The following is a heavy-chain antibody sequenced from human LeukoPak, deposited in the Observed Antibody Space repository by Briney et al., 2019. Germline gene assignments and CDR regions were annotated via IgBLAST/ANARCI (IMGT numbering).Heavy chain of an antibody. D-gene: IGHD2-15*01. V-gene: IGHV3-23*05. J-gene: IGHJ4*02. CDR1: GIIISDYG. CDR2: ITMNSVT. Sequence: PGGSLRLSCSASGIIISDYGMSWVRQAPGKGLEWLSYITMNSVTLYAESVKGRFTISRGNSRNTLYLQMNSLRADDAALYYCAKNVGDCSGGSCYSGFDYWGQGTLVTVSS. CDR3: AKNVGDCSGGSCYSGFDY.